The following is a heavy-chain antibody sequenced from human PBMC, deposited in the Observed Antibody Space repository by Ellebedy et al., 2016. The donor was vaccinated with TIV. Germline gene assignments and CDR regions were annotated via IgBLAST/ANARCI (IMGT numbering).Heavy chain of an antibody. CDR3: ARGTASGYGYYFDY. V-gene: IGHV4-59*01. Sequence: SETLSLTXTVSGGSISSYYWSWIRQPPGKGLEWIGYIYYSGSTNYNPSLKSRVTISVDTSKNQFSLKLSSVTAADTAVYYCARGTASGYGYYFDYWGQGTLVTVSS. J-gene: IGHJ4*02. D-gene: IGHD5-12*01. CDR2: IYYSGST. CDR1: GGSISSYY.